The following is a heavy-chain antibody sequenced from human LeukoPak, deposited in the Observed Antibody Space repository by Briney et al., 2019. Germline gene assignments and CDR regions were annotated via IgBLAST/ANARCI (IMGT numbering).Heavy chain of an antibody. V-gene: IGHV4-59*01. J-gene: IGHJ3*02. D-gene: IGHD6-25*01. CDR3: AREGSVADAFDI. Sequence: PSETLSLTCTVSGGSISIYYWSWIRQPPGKGLEWIGYIYYSGSTHYNPSLKSRVTISVDTSKNQFSLKLSSVTAADTAVYYCAREGSVADAFDIWGQGTMVTVSS. CDR1: GGSISIYY. CDR2: IYYSGST.